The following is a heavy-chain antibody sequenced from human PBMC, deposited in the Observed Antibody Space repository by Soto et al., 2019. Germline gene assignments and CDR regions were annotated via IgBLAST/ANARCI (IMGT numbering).Heavy chain of an antibody. CDR1: RFTFSSYG. CDR2: ISDDGDST. CDR3: AKRSGYQEAAYPDY. Sequence: EVQLLESGGDLVQPGGSLRLSCAVSRFTFSSYGMNWVRQAPGKGLEWVSSISDDGDSTYYADSVKGRFTISRDNSKNTLYLQMNSLRAEDTAVYYCAKRSGYQEAAYPDYWGKGTLVTVSS. D-gene: IGHD5-12*01. J-gene: IGHJ4*02. V-gene: IGHV3-23*01.